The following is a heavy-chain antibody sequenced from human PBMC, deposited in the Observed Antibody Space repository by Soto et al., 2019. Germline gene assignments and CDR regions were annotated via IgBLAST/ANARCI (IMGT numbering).Heavy chain of an antibody. Sequence: ASVKVSCKASGYTFTSYAMHWVRQAPGQRLEWMGWINAGNGNIKYSQKFQGRVTITRDTSASTAYMELSRLRSEDTAAYYCAREYSSSAPHHKLYYYYYYGMDVWGQGTTVTVSS. CDR3: AREYSSSAPHHKLYYYYYYGMDV. V-gene: IGHV1-3*01. J-gene: IGHJ6*02. CDR2: INAGNGNI. D-gene: IGHD6-6*01. CDR1: GYTFTSYA.